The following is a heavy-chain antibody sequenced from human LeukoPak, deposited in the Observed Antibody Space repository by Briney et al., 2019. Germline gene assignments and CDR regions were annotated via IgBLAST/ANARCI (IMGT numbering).Heavy chain of an antibody. CDR1: GGSIRSSGNY. Sequence: SQTLSLTCTVSGGSIRSSGNYWRWIRQHPVKGLEWIGCISYSGITYYNPSLKSRITISVDTSKNQFSLKLSSVTAPYTAVYYCAREGYLGRKSFDIWGQGTMVTVSS. CDR3: AREGYLGRKSFDI. J-gene: IGHJ3*02. V-gene: IGHV4-31*03. CDR2: ISYSGIT. D-gene: IGHD1-26*01.